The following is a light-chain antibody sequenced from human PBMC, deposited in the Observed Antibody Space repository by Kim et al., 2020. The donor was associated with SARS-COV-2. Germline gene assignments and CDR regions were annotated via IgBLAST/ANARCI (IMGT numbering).Light chain of an antibody. CDR3: TSYTGANTVV. CDR2: DVS. V-gene: IGLV2-14*03. Sequence: GQSTTISFPGTSSLVGNYNYVSWYQQHPDKAPKLIIYDVSYRPSGVSTRFSGSKSGNTASLTISGLQAADEADYYCTSYTGANTVVFGGGTQLTVL. CDR1: SSLVGNYNY. J-gene: IGLJ2*01.